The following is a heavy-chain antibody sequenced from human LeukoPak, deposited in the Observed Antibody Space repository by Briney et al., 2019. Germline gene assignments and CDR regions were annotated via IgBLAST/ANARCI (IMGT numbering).Heavy chain of an antibody. J-gene: IGHJ4*02. CDR2: ISSNGGST. D-gene: IGHD3-9*01. CDR1: GFTFSSYA. V-gene: IGHV3-64*04. CDR3: AKWGDYDILTGYYVSDF. Sequence: PGGSLRLSCSASGFTFSSYAMHWVRQAPGKGLEYVSAISSNGGSTYYADSVKGRFTISRDNSKNTLYVEMNTLRAEDTAVYYCAKWGDYDILTGYYVSDFWGQGTLVTVSS.